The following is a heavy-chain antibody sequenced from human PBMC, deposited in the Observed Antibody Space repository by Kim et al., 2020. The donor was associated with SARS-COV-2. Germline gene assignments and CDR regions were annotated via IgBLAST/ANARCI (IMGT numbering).Heavy chain of an antibody. CDR2: IYSGGSST. D-gene: IGHD3-10*01. CDR3: ATDRDPYYYGSGGEGDYFDY. J-gene: IGHJ4*02. V-gene: IGHV3-23*03. Sequence: GGSLRLSCAASGFTFSSYAMSWVRQAPGKGLEWVSVIYSGGSSTYYADSVKGRFTISRDNSKNTLYLQMNSLRAEDTAVYYCATDRDPYYYGSGGEGDYFDYWGQGTLVTVSS. CDR1: GFTFSSYA.